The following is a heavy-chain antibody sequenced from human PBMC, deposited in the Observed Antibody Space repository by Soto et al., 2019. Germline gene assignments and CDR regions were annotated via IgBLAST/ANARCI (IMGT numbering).Heavy chain of an antibody. CDR2: ISGTASTI. CDR3: ARVGEYYGSGSYHDGRDI. CDR1: GFTFTDYY. V-gene: IGHV3-11*01. D-gene: IGHD3-10*01. Sequence: QVQLVESGGGLVKPGGSLRLSCAASGFTFTDYYMSWIRQAPGKGLEWISYISGTASTIYYADSVKGRFTISRDNAKKSLNLQINSLRTEDTAVHYCARVGEYYGSGSYHDGRDIWGQGTMVTVSS. J-gene: IGHJ3*02.